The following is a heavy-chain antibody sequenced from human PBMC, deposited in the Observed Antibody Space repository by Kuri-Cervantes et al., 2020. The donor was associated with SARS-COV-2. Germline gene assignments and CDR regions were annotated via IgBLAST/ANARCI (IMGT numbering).Heavy chain of an antibody. D-gene: IGHD4-23*01. Sequence: GESLKISCAASGFTFSSYGMHWVRQAPGKGLEWVAVISYDGSNKYYADSVKGRFTISRDNSKNTLYLHMNSLRAEDTAVYYCARDPYDYGGNLKDYYYYYGMDVWGQGTTVTVSS. CDR1: GFTFSSYG. CDR3: ARDPYDYGGNLKDYYYYYGMDV. CDR2: ISYDGSNK. V-gene: IGHV3-30*03. J-gene: IGHJ6*02.